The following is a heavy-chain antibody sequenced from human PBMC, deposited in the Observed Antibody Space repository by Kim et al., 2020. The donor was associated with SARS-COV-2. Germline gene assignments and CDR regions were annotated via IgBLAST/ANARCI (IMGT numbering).Heavy chain of an antibody. V-gene: IGHV3-33*01. CDR3: ARTRVVGGPMLAAAGEFDY. CDR2: IWYDGSNK. Sequence: GGSLRLSCAASGFTFSSYGMHWVRQAPGKGLEWVAVIWYDGSNKYYADSVKGRFTISRDNSKNTLYLQMNSLRAEDTAVYYCARTRVVGGPMLAAAGEFDYWGQGTLVTVSS. D-gene: IGHD6-13*01. CDR1: GFTFSSYG. J-gene: IGHJ4*02.